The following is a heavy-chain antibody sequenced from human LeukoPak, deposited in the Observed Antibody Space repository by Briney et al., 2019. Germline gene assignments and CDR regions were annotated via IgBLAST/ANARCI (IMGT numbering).Heavy chain of an antibody. V-gene: IGHV3-30*02. Sequence: GGSLRLSCAASGFTFSSYGMHWVRQAPGKGLEWVAFIRYDGSNKYYADSVKGRFTISRDNSKNTLYLQMNSLRAEDTAVYYCARRVINFWSGYYLGYWGQGTLVTVSS. CDR2: IRYDGSNK. CDR3: ARRVINFWSGYYLGY. D-gene: IGHD3-3*01. CDR1: GFTFSSYG. J-gene: IGHJ4*02.